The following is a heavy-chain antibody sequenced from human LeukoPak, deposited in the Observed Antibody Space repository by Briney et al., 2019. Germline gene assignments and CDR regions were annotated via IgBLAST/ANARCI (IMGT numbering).Heavy chain of an antibody. V-gene: IGHV1-18*01. J-gene: IGHJ4*02. CDR2: VSPYNGKT. D-gene: IGHD3-3*01. CDR3: ARDRVTIWSGYQNFDY. Sequence: ASVKVSCKASGYTFTSYGINWVRQAPGQGLEWMGWVSPYNGKTNYAQKLQGRVTMTTDTSTSTAYMELRSLRSDDTAVYYCARDRVTIWSGYQNFDYWGQGTLVTVSS. CDR1: GYTFTSYG.